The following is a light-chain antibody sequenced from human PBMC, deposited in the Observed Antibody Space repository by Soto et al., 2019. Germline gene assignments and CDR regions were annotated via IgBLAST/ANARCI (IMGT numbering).Light chain of an antibody. Sequence: DIQMTQSPSSLSASAGDRVTMTCRASQGIRKDLGWYQQKPGKTPKRLIYAASSLQSGVPSRFSGSGSGTEFTLTISSLQPEDFATYYCLQHNSYPYTFGQGTKLEIK. CDR3: LQHNSYPYT. V-gene: IGKV1-17*01. CDR2: AAS. CDR1: QGIRKD. J-gene: IGKJ2*01.